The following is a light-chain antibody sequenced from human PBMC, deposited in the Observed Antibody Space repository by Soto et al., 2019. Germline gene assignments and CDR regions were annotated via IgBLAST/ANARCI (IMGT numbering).Light chain of an antibody. CDR2: GAS. Sequence: PGDRVTLSCRASQRVISSYLTWYQQKPGQAPRLLIYGASTRATGIPARFSGSGSGTDFTLTISSLQPEDFAVYYCQQDYNLPPLTFGGGTKVEIK. J-gene: IGKJ4*01. CDR1: QRVISSY. V-gene: IGKV3D-7*01. CDR3: QQDYNLPPLT.